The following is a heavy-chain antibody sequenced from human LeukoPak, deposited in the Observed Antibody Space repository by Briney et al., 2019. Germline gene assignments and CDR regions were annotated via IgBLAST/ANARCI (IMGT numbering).Heavy chain of an antibody. Sequence: SQTLSLTCAVSGGSISSGDYSWSWIRQPPGEGLEWIGYIYHSGSTYYDPSLKSRVTISLDRSKDQFSLKLSSVTAADTAVYYCARVLTGGYWYFDPWGRGTLVTVSS. J-gene: IGHJ2*01. CDR2: IYHSGST. D-gene: IGHD7-27*01. CDR3: ARVLTGGYWYFDP. V-gene: IGHV4-30-2*01. CDR1: GGSISSGDYS.